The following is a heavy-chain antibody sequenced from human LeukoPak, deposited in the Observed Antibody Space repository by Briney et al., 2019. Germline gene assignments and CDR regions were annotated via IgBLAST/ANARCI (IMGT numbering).Heavy chain of an antibody. Sequence: QPGGSLRLSCSASGFTFSSYAMHWVRQAPGKGLEYVSAISSNGGSTYYADSVKGRFTISRDNSKNTLYLQMNSLRAEDTAVYYCAREDIVATSPYYYYYGMDVWGQGTTVTVSS. D-gene: IGHD5-12*01. CDR3: AREDIVATSPYYYYYGMDV. J-gene: IGHJ6*02. V-gene: IGHV3-64*04. CDR2: ISSNGGST. CDR1: GFTFSSYA.